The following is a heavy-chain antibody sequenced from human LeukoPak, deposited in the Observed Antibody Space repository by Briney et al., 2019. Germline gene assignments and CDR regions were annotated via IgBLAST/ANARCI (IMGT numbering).Heavy chain of an antibody. CDR3: AKIAVAGIVYFDY. Sequence: GGSLRLSCAASGFTFDDYAMHWVRQAPGKGLEWVSGISWNSGSIGYADSVKGRFTISRDNAKNSLYLQMNSLRAGDTALYYCAKIAVAGIVYFDYWGQGTLVTVSS. D-gene: IGHD6-19*01. J-gene: IGHJ4*02. V-gene: IGHV3-9*01. CDR1: GFTFDDYA. CDR2: ISWNSGSI.